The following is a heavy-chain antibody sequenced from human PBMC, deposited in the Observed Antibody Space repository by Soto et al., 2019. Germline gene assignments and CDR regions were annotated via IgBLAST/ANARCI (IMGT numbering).Heavy chain of an antibody. CDR3: AREDMSSTYYFDY. Sequence: TSETLSLTCTVSGAPVSCETHFWTWIRQPPGKGLEWIGYMYYSGITNSNPALKSRVTLSVDRSRNQFSLSLNSVTAADTAVYYCAREDMSSTYYFDYWGPGTQVTVSS. J-gene: IGHJ4*02. CDR1: GAPVSCETHF. D-gene: IGHD2-2*01. V-gene: IGHV4-61*01. CDR2: MYYSGIT.